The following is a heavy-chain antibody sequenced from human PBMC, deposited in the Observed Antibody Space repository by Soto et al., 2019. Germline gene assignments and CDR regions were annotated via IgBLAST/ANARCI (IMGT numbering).Heavy chain of an antibody. CDR3: ARAGPTVTDDAFDI. CDR1: GRTFSSYA. Sequence: GAAVKVSCKASGRTFSSYAIIWVRQAPGHGLEWMGGIIPIFGTANYAQKFQGRVTITADKSTSAAYMELSSLRSEDTAVYYCARAGPTVTDDAFDIWGQGTMVTVS. CDR2: IIPIFGTA. J-gene: IGHJ3*02. D-gene: IGHD4-17*01. V-gene: IGHV1-69*06.